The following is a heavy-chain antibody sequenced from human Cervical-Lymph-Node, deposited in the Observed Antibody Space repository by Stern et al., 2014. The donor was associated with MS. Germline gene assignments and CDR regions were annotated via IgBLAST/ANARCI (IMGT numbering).Heavy chain of an antibody. CDR1: GGSISRDY. CDR2: IHYSGST. V-gene: IGHV4-59*01. D-gene: IGHD6-13*01. CDR3: ASAGSNTPKGWFDP. J-gene: IGHJ5*02. Sequence: QVQLQESGPGLVKPSETLSLTCIVSGGSISRDYWSWVRQPPGKGLEYIGYIHYSGSTSYNPSFGIRVSISIDPSKNQFSLKLSSVTAADTAVYYCASAGSNTPKGWFDPWGQGTLVTVSS.